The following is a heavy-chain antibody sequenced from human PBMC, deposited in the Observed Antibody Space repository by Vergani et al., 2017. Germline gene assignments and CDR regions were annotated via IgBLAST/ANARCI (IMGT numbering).Heavy chain of an antibody. CDR3: ARGEGSRILPGGGFDP. J-gene: IGHJ5*02. Sequence: QVQLVQSGSELKKPGASVKVSCKASEYTFTNCPMNWVRQAPGQGLEWIGWINTNTGNPTYAQGFTGRFVFSLDTSVSTAYLQISSLKAEDTAVYYWARGEGSRILPGGGFDPWGQGTLVTVSS. CDR2: INTNTGNP. V-gene: IGHV7-4-1*02. D-gene: IGHD1-26*01. CDR1: EYTFTNCP.